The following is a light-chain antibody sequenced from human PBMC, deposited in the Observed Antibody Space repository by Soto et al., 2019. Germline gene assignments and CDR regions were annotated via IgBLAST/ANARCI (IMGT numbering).Light chain of an antibody. CDR1: SSDVGGFNY. Sequence: QSALTQPASVSESPGQSITISCTGSSSDVGGFNYVSWYQQHPGKAPKLLIYGVSNRPSGVSDRFSASKSGNTASLTISGLQAEDAAGYYCSSYTIRSTFYVFGTGTKVTVL. V-gene: IGLV2-14*01. CDR3: SSYTIRSTFYV. CDR2: GVS. J-gene: IGLJ1*01.